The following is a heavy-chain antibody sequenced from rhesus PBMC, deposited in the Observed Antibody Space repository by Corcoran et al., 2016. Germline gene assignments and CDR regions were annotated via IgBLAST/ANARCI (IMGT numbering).Heavy chain of an antibody. CDR3: ARDCGWGDYYLGY. CDR2: IYGNSAST. CDR1: GGPISDSSY. V-gene: IGHV4S9*01. D-gene: IGHD3-34*01. Sequence: QVQLQESGPGLVKPSETLSLTCAVSGGPISDSSYWNGIRQPPGKGLEWIGNIYGNSASTYYNPSLKSRVTISKDTSKNQFFLKLSSVTAADTAVYYCARDCGWGDYYLGYWGQGVLVTVSS. J-gene: IGHJ4*01.